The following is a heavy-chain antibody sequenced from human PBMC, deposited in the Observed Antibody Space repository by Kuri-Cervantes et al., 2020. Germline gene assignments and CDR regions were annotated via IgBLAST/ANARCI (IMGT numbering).Heavy chain of an antibody. J-gene: IGHJ4*02. Sequence: SETLSLTCAVYGGSFSGYYWSWIRQPPGKGLEWIGEINHSGNTNYNPSLKSRVTISLDTSKNQFSLKLSSVTAADTAVYYCARGLYSSGWYQYWGQGTLVTDSS. CDR3: ARGLYSSGWYQY. CDR1: GGSFSGYY. CDR2: INHSGNT. D-gene: IGHD6-19*01. V-gene: IGHV4-34*01.